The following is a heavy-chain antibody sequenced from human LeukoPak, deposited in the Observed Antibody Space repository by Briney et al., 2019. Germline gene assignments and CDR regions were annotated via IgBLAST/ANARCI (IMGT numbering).Heavy chain of an antibody. J-gene: IGHJ5*02. CDR3: ATDAFLLFGEFAP. Sequence: PGGSLRLSCAASGFSFTNTWMSWVRQAPGRGLEWVGRIKSNPDGGATVYSAPVKGRFTISRDDSKNTLYLQLDGLKAEDTAVSYCATDAFLLFGEFAPWGQGTLVTVSS. CDR1: GFSFTNTW. CDR2: IKSNPDGGAT. D-gene: IGHD3-10*01. V-gene: IGHV3-15*01.